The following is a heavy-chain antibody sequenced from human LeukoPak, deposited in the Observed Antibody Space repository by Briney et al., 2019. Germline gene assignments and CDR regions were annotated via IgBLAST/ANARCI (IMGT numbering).Heavy chain of an antibody. Sequence: ASVKVSCKASGYSFTSYFMHWGRQAPGQGLDWMGIINPSGGSTSYAQEFQGRVTMTRDTSTSTVYMEPSSLRCQATGVHYCAEDSADYGDYDYRGQGTLVTVSS. CDR3: AEDSADYGDYDY. CDR1: GYSFTSYF. V-gene: IGHV1-46*01. CDR2: INPSGGST. J-gene: IGHJ4*02. D-gene: IGHD4-17*01.